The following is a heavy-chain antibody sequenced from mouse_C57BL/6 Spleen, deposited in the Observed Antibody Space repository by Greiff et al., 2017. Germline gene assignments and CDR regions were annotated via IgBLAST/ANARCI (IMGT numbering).Heavy chain of an antibody. CDR1: GYTFTSYG. Sequence: QVQLQQSGAELARPGASVKLSCKASGYTFTSYGISWVKQRTGQGLEWIGEIYPRSGNTYYNEKFKGKAKLTADKSSSTAYMELRSLTSEDSAVYFCARLYGNPYYAMDYWGQGTSVTVSS. CDR3: ARLYGNPYYAMDY. J-gene: IGHJ4*01. D-gene: IGHD2-1*01. CDR2: IYPRSGNT. V-gene: IGHV1-81*01.